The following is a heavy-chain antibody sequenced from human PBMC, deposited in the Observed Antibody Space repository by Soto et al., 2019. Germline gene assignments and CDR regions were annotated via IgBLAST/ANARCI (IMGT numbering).Heavy chain of an antibody. J-gene: IGHJ5*02. V-gene: IGHV4-31*03. CDR2: IYHTGKT. D-gene: IGHD1-7*01. CDR1: GGSLVSGGYY. CDR3: ARDVHSNWNYIDP. Sequence: QVQLQESGPGLVKSSQTLSLTCTVSGGSLVSGGYYWTWIRQHPGRGLEWLGYIYHTGKTYYNPSLESRLTMSIDTSKNQFSLNLRSVTAADTAVYYCARDVHSNWNYIDPWGQGTLVTVSS.